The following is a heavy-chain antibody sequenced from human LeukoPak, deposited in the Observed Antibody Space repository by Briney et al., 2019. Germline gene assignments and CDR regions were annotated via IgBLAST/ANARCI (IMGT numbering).Heavy chain of an antibody. CDR2: ISGSGGST. J-gene: IGHJ3*02. V-gene: IGHV3-23*01. CDR1: GFTFSSYA. CDR3: AKGAIVVVAATDAFDI. D-gene: IGHD2-15*01. Sequence: PGGSLRLSCVASGFTFSSYAMSWVRQAPGKGLEWVSAISGSGGSTYYADSVKGRFTISRDNSKNTLYLQMNSLRAEDTAAYYCAKGAIVVVAATDAFDIWGQGTMVTVSS.